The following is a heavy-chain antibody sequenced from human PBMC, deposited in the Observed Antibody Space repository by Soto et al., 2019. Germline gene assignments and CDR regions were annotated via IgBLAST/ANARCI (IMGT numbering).Heavy chain of an antibody. J-gene: IGHJ4*02. CDR3: ARVPDY. Sequence: SETLSLTCTVSGASISGYYWSWIRQPPGKGLEWIGYIYNSGSTNYNPSLKSRVTISIDRSKNQFSLKLSSVTAADTAVYYCARVPDYWGQGILVTVSS. CDR2: IYNSGST. D-gene: IGHD2-2*01. CDR1: GASISGYY. V-gene: IGHV4-59*12.